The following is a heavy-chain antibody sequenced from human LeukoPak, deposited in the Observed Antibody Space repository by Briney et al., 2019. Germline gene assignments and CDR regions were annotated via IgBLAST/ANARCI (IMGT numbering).Heavy chain of an antibody. CDR2: IYSGDNT. D-gene: IGHD1-26*01. J-gene: IGHJ3*02. Sequence: GGSLRLSCAASGFTVSSNYMSWVRQAPGKGLEWVSVIYSGDNTYYVDSVKGRFTISRDNSKNTLYLQMNSLRAEDTAVYYCARRSGSYRFDAFDIWGQGTMATVSS. V-gene: IGHV3-53*01. CDR1: GFTVSSNY. CDR3: ARRSGSYRFDAFDI.